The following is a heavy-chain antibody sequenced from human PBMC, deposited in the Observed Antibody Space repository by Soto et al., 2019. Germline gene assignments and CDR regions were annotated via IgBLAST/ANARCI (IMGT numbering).Heavy chain of an antibody. CDR2: INAGNGNT. CDR1: GYSFTSYA. V-gene: IGHV1-3*01. Sequence: SVKVSCKASGYSFTSYAIYWVRQAPGQRLEWMGWINAGNGNTKYSQKLQGRVTFTGDTSASTAHMELSSLRSEDTAVYFCARGVENIVVVLDVFGFYGMDVWG. CDR3: ARGVENIVVVLDVFGFYGMDV. J-gene: IGHJ6*02. D-gene: IGHD2-2*01.